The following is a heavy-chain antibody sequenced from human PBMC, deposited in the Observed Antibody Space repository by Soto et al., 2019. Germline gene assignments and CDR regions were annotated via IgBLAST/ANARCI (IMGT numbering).Heavy chain of an antibody. CDR2: IIPIFTTT. J-gene: IGHJ3*02. Sequence: QVQLVQSGAEVKKPGSSVKVSCKASGGTFSNHAINWVRQAPGQGLEWMGRIIPIFTTTEYAQRFQGRVTITADESTITAYMELSSLTHDATAVYYCAREVAADGTFREDVFDIWGQGTMVTVSS. CDR3: AREVAADGTFREDVFDI. D-gene: IGHD6-13*01. V-gene: IGHV1-69*12. CDR1: GGTFSNHA.